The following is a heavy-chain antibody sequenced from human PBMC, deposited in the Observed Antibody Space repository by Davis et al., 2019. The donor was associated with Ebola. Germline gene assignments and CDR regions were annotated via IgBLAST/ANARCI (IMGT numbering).Heavy chain of an antibody. D-gene: IGHD5-12*01. J-gene: IGHJ6*02. CDR1: GFTFSSYS. CDR3: ARDRPGSGNDSYYYYYYGMDV. Sequence: GESLKISCAASGFTFSSYSMNWVRQAPGKGLEWVSYISSSSSTIYYADSVKGRFTISRDNAKNSLYLQMNSLRDEDTAVYYCARDRPGSGNDSYYYYYYGMDVWGQGTTVTVSS. V-gene: IGHV3-48*02. CDR2: ISSSSSTI.